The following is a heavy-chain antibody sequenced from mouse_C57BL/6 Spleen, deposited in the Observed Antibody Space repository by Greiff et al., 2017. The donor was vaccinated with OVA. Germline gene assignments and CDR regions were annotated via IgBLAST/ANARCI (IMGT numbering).Heavy chain of an antibody. CDR1: GYTFTDYY. J-gene: IGHJ2*01. D-gene: IGHD1-1*01. V-gene: IGHV1-26*01. CDR2: INPNNGGT. CDR3: ARYSSSYPYYFDY. Sequence: VQLQQSGPELVKPGASVKISCKASGYTFTDYYMNWVKQSHGKSLEWIGDINPNNGGTSYNQKFKGKATLTVDKSSSTAYMELRSLTSEDSAVYYLARYSSSYPYYFDYWGQGTTLPVSS.